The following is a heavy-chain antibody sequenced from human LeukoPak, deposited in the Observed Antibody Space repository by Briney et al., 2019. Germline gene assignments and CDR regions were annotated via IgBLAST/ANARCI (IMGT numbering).Heavy chain of an antibody. CDR3: ATAEPGIAAAGNDWFDP. CDR1: GYTRTELS. CDR2: FDPEDGET. Sequence: GASVKVSCKVSGYTRTELSMHWVRQAPGKGLEWMGGFDPEDGETIYAQKFQGRVTMTEDTSTDTAYMELSSLRSEDTAVYYCATAEPGIAAAGNDWFDPWGQGTLVTVSS. J-gene: IGHJ5*02. V-gene: IGHV1-24*01. D-gene: IGHD6-13*01.